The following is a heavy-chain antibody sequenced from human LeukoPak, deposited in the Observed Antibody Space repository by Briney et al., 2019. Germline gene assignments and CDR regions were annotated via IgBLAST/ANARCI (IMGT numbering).Heavy chain of an antibody. CDR3: ASSRRDDYDFWRRAFDI. CDR2: INPSGGST. CDR1: GYTFTSYY. D-gene: IGHD3-3*01. J-gene: IGHJ3*02. V-gene: IGHV1-46*01. Sequence: ASVKVSCKASGYTFTSYYMHWVRQAPGQGLEWMGIINPSGGSTSYAQKFQGRVTMTRDTSTSTVYMELSSLRSEDTAVYYCASSRRDDYDFWRRAFDIWGRGTMVTVSS.